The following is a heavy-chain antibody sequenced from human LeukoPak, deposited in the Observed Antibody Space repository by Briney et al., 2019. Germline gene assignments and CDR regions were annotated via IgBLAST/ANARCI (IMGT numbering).Heavy chain of an antibody. D-gene: IGHD6-19*01. Sequence: GRSLRLSCAASGFTFSRNGMHWVRQAPGKGLEWVAVISYDGSKEYYADSVKGRFTISRDNSRNTLYVQMNILRAEDAAVYYCAKEYSSGWYYFDNWGQGTLVTVSS. CDR3: AKEYSSGWYYFDN. CDR2: ISYDGSKE. V-gene: IGHV3-30*18. CDR1: GFTFSRNG. J-gene: IGHJ4*02.